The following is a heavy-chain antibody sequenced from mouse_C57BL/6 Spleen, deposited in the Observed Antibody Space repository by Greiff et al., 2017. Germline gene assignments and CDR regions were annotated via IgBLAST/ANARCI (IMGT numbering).Heavy chain of an antibody. CDR1: GFTFSDYG. D-gene: IGHD4-1*01. CDR2: ISSGSSTI. CDR3: ARLTGTRVFDY. J-gene: IGHJ2*01. V-gene: IGHV5-17*01. Sequence: DVHLVESGGGLVKPGGSLKLSCAASGFTFSDYGMHWVRQAPEKGLEWVAYISSGSSTIYYADTVKGRFTISRDNAKNTLFLQMNSLRSEDTAMYYCARLTGTRVFDYWGQGTTLTVSS.